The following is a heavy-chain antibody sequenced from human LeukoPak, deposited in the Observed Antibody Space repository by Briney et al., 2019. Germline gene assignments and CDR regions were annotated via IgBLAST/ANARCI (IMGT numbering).Heavy chain of an antibody. Sequence: GGSLRLSCAASGFTFNGSVMHWVRQASGKGLEWVGRIRSKASSYATAYAASVKGRFTISRDDSKNTAYLQMNSLRAEDTAVYYCAKDRCSNGVGCYYYYMDVWGKGATVTISS. CDR3: AKDRCSNGVGCYYYYMDV. D-gene: IGHD2-8*01. V-gene: IGHV3-73*01. CDR2: IRSKASSYAT. CDR1: GFTFNGSV. J-gene: IGHJ6*03.